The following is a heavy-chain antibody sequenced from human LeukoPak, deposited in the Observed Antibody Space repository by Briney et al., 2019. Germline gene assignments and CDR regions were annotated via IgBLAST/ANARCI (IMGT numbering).Heavy chain of an antibody. CDR1: GGSISRYY. D-gene: IGHD5-12*01. Sequence: KPSETLSLTCTVSGGSISRYYWSWIRQPPGKGLEWIGYIYYSGSTNYNPSLKSRVTISVDTSKNQFSLKLSSVTAADTAVYYCASAYSGYDLNWFDPWGQGTLVTVSS. CDR3: ASAYSGYDLNWFDP. J-gene: IGHJ5*02. CDR2: IYYSGST. V-gene: IGHV4-59*01.